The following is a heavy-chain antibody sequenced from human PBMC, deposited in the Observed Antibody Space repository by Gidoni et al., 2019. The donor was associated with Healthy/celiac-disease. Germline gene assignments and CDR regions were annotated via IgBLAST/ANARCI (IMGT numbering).Heavy chain of an antibody. V-gene: IGHV3-23*01. CDR3: AKLGYYGSGSYYNGYYFDY. Sequence: EVQLLESGGGLVQPGGSLRLSRAASGFPFSSYAMSWVRQAPGKGLEWVSAISGSGGSTYYADSVKGRFTISRDNSKNTLYLQMNSLRAEDTAVYYCAKLGYYGSGSYYNGYYFDYWGQGTLVTVSS. CDR2: ISGSGGST. D-gene: IGHD3-10*01. J-gene: IGHJ4*02. CDR1: GFPFSSYA.